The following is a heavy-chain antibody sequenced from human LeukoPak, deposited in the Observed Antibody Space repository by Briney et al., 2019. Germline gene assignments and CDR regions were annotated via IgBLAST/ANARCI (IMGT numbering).Heavy chain of an antibody. J-gene: IGHJ4*02. CDR1: GFTFSDYY. CDR2: ISSSGSTI. V-gene: IGHV3-11*01. Sequence: GGSLRLSCAASGFTFSDYYVSWIRQAPGKGLEWVSYISSSGSTIYYADSVKGRFTISRDNAKNSLYLQMNSLRAEDTAVYYCARVPMTTVTLDYWGQGTLVTVSS. CDR3: ARVPMTTVTLDY. D-gene: IGHD4-17*01.